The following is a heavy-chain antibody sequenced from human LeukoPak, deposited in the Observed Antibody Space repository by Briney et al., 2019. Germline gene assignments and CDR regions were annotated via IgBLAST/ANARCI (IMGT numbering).Heavy chain of an antibody. D-gene: IGHD3-22*01. J-gene: IGHJ4*02. CDR1: GGSISSGSYY. CDR2: IYTSGST. V-gene: IGHV4-61*02. CDR3: ARDLNDSSGYYSGTDY. Sequence: KPSQTLSLTCTVSGGSISSGSYYWSWIRQPAGKGLEWIGRIYTSGSTNYNPSLKSRVTISVDTSKNQLSLKLSSVTAADTAVYYCARDLNDSSGYYSGTDYWGQGTLVTVSS.